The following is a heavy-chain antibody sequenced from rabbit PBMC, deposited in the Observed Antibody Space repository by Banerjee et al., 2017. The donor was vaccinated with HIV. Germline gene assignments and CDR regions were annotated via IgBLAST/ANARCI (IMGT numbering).Heavy chain of an antibody. D-gene: IGHD1-1*01. CDR3: AKSSVYYYIL. J-gene: IGHJ4*01. Sequence: QEQMEVSGGDLVKPEVSLTLTCTASGFSFSSNYWICWVRQAPGKGLEWIGCIYAGSSDITYYASWAKGRFTISSTSSSTVTLQMTSLTAADTATYFCAKSSVYYYILWGLGTLVTGS. CDR1: GFSFSSNYW. CDR2: IYAGSSDIT. V-gene: IGHV1S45*01.